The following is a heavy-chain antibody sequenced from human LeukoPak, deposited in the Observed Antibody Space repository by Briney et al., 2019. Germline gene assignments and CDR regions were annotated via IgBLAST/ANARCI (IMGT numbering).Heavy chain of an antibody. CDR1: GFSLRSAS. V-gene: IGHV3-21*01. D-gene: IGHD5-18*01. CDR2: ISSSSREL. CDR3: AKDGGYSYGTPHYIDV. J-gene: IGHJ6*03. Sequence: GGSLRLSCAPPGFSLRSASINSVRQTPGGGLEWVSPISSSSRELYYAAPVKGRFTISRENAKNPLYLKMKSLKAEETPVYDIAKDGGYSYGTPHYIDVWRKGTTVTVS.